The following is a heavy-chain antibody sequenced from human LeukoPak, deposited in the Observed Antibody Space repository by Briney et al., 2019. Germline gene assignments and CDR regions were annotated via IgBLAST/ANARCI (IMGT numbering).Heavy chain of an antibody. V-gene: IGHV1-18*01. D-gene: IGHD6-13*01. CDR1: GYTFTSYG. Sequence: ASVKVSCKASGYTFTSYGISWVRQAPGQGLEWMGWISAYNGNTNYAQKLQGRVTMTTDTSMSTAYMELRSLRSDDTAVYYCARVGGIAAAGIFSYFDYWGQGTLVTVSS. CDR2: ISAYNGNT. CDR3: ARVGGIAAAGIFSYFDY. J-gene: IGHJ4*02.